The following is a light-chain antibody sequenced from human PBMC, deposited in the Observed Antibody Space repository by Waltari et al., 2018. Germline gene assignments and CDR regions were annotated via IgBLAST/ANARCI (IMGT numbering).Light chain of an antibody. Sequence: SYELTQPSSVSVSPGQTARITCSGDVLGKKFIRWFQQKPGQAPGLLIFRDSERPSGIPERFSGSSSGTTVTLTISGAQVEDEAVGSGGRALFGGGTKLTVL. J-gene: IGLJ2*01. V-gene: IGLV3-27*01. CDR2: RDS. CDR3: GRAL. CDR1: VLGKKF.